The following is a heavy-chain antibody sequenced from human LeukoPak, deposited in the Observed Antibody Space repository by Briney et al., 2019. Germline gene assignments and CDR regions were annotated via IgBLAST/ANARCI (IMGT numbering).Heavy chain of an antibody. CDR1: GYSFTSYW. J-gene: IGHJ6*03. CDR3: ARHRGLEYSSSGYYYYMDV. CDR2: IYPGGSDT. V-gene: IGHV5-51*01. Sequence: GESLKISCKGSGYSFTSYWIGWVRQMPGKGLEWMGIIYPGGSDTRYSPSFQGQVTISADKSISTAYLQWSSLKASDTAMYYCARHRGLEYSSSGYYYYMDVWGKGTTVTVSS. D-gene: IGHD6-6*01.